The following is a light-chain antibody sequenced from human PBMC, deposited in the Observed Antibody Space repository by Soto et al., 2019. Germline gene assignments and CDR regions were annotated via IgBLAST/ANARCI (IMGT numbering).Light chain of an antibody. CDR1: RGLVHSDGNTY. V-gene: IGKV2-30*02. J-gene: IGKJ2*01. CDR3: LQTAHWPYT. Sequence: DVVMTQSPLSLPVTLGHPASVSCRSSRGLVHSDGNTYLTWFQQRPGQSPRRIIYKVSNRDSGVPDRFSGSGSGTDFTLRVSRVEAEDVGVYYCLQTAHWPYTFGQGTKLEIK. CDR2: KVS.